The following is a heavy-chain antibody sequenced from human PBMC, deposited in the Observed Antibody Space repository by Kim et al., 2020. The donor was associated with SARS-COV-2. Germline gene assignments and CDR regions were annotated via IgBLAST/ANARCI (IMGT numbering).Heavy chain of an antibody. CDR3: AAAIKDYYDSSGYAFDI. D-gene: IGHD3-22*01. V-gene: IGHV1-58*01. J-gene: IGHJ3*02. Sequence: FQERVTITRDMSTSTAYMELSSLRSEDTAVYYCAAAIKDYYDSSGYAFDIWGQGTMVTVSS.